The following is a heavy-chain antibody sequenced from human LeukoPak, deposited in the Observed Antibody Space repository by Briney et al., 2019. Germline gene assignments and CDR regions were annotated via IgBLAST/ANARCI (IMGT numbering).Heavy chain of an antibody. J-gene: IGHJ5*02. CDR2: IYYSGDT. Sequence: SETLSLTCTVSDGAITGFSWSRIRQPPGKGLEWIGYIYYSGDTNYNPSLQSRVTLSVDTSKNQFSLKLTSVTAADTAVYYCVRGPYGSGISNWFDPWGQGTLVIVSS. CDR3: VRGPYGSGISNWFDP. CDR1: DGAITGFS. V-gene: IGHV4-59*01. D-gene: IGHD3-10*01.